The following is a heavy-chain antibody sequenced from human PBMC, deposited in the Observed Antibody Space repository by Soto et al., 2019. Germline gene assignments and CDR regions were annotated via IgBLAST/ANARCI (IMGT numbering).Heavy chain of an antibody. J-gene: IGHJ6*02. Sequence: PSETLSLTCSVSVYSIASGYYWALIRQSPGKGLEWIGSIYHAGSVYYNPSLNSRVAVSLDTSKNHFSLKLTSVTAADTAVYYCARTFDYYGMDVWGQGTTVTVSS. CDR2: IYHAGSV. CDR3: ARTFDYYGMDV. V-gene: IGHV4-38-2*01. CDR1: VYSIASGYY.